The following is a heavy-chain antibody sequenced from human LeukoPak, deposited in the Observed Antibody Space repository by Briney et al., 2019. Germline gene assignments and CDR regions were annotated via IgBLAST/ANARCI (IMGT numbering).Heavy chain of an antibody. CDR1: GFTFSSYS. CDR2: ISSSSYI. Sequence: GGSLRLSCAASGFTFSSYSMNWVRQAPGKGLEWVSSISSSSYIYYADSVKGRFTISRDNAKNSLYLQMNSLRAEDTAVYYCARSLYSSSWYDYYYYGMDVWGQGTTVTVSS. CDR3: ARSLYSSSWYDYYYYGMDV. V-gene: IGHV3-21*01. D-gene: IGHD6-13*01. J-gene: IGHJ6*02.